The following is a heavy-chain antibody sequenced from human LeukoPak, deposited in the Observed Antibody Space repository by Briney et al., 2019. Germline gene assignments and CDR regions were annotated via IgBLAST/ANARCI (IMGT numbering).Heavy chain of an antibody. D-gene: IGHD1-26*01. Sequence: PGGSLRLSCAASGFTFSGHWMHWVRHSPRKGLAWVLVIRMDGRITTYAESVKGRFTISRATAKNTRDLQMNSLRAEDTAVYYRARDGRSGNFDKWGQGTLVSVSS. CDR2: IRMDGRIT. J-gene: IGHJ4*02. CDR1: GFTFSGHW. V-gene: IGHV3-74*01. CDR3: ARDGRSGNFDK.